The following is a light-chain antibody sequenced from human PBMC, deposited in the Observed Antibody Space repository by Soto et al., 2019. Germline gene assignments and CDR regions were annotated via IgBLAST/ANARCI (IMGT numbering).Light chain of an antibody. CDR2: EDN. J-gene: IGLJ3*02. V-gene: IGLV6-57*02. CDR1: SGSIASNY. Sequence: NFMLTQPHSVSASPGKTVTISCTGSSGSIASNYVQWYQQRPGSSPTTVIYEDNQRPSGVPDRFSGSIDSSSNSASLTISGLKTEDEADYYCQSYDNVNLVFGGGTKVTVL. CDR3: QSYDNVNLV.